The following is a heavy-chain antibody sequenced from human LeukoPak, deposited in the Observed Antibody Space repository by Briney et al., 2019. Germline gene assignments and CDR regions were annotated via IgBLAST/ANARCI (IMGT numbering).Heavy chain of an antibody. J-gene: IGHJ4*02. CDR1: GFTFSSYA. D-gene: IGHD2-2*01. CDR2: ISGSGGST. CDR3: AKDAPVNIVVVPAANS. Sequence: GGSLRLSCAASGFTFSSYAMSWVRQAPGKGLEWVSAISGSGGSTYYADSVKGRFTITRDNSKNTLYLQMNSLRAEDTAVYYCAKDAPVNIVVVPAANSWGQGTLVTVSS. V-gene: IGHV3-23*01.